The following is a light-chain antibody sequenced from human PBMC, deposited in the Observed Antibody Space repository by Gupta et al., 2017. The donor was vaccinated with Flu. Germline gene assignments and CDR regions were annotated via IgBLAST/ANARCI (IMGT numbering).Light chain of an antibody. J-gene: IGLJ2*01. Sequence: SVTISCTGTSSDVGNYDYVSWYQQPPGTAPNLMFLGVTERPSGVPDRFAASKSGTTASPTISGLQAEDDAYYYCSSYASTYTWVFGGGTKLTVL. CDR2: GVT. V-gene: IGLV2-11*01. CDR3: SSYASTYTWV. CDR1: SSDVGNYDY.